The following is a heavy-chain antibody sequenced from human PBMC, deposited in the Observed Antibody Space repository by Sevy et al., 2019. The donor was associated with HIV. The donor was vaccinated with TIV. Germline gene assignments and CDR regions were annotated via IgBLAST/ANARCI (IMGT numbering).Heavy chain of an antibody. CDR1: GGSISSSSYY. D-gene: IGHD3-3*01. J-gene: IGHJ4*02. V-gene: IGHV4-39*01. CDR3: ARTTQIFGVVNAFDY. CDR2: IYYSGST. Sequence: SETLSLTCTVSGGSISSSSYYWGWIRQPPGKGLEWIGSIYYSGSTYYNPSLKSRVTISVDTSKNQFSLKLSSVTAADTAVYYCARTTQIFGVVNAFDYWGQGTLVTVSS.